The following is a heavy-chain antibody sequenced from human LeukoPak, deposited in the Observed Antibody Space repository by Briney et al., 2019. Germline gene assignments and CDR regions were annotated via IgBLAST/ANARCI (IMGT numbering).Heavy chain of an antibody. CDR1: GFTFSSYA. J-gene: IGHJ4*02. Sequence: GGSLRLSCAASGFTFSSYAMHWVRQAPGKGLEWVAVISYDGSNKYYADSVKGRFTISRDNSKNTLYLQMNSLRAEDTAVYYCARSSGWSPADYFDYWGQGTLVTVSS. V-gene: IGHV3-30-3*01. CDR2: ISYDGSNK. CDR3: ARSSGWSPADYFDY. D-gene: IGHD6-19*01.